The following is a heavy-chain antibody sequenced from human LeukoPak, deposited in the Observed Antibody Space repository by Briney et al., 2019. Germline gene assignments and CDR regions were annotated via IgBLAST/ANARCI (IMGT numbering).Heavy chain of an antibody. CDR2: ISSSGGAT. CDR3: AVNYYDSSGYLDY. Sequence: PGGSLRLSCEVSGFTFSHYAMTWVRQAPGKGLDWVSSISSSGGATYYADSVKGRFTISRDNSKNTLYLQMNSLRAEDTAVYYCAVNYYDSSGYLDYWGQGTLVTVSS. D-gene: IGHD3-22*01. V-gene: IGHV3-23*01. CDR1: GFTFSHYA. J-gene: IGHJ4*02.